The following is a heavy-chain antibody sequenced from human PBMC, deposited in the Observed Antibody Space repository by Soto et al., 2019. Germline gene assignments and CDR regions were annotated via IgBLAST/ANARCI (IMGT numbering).Heavy chain of an antibody. CDR1: GFTFSSYA. V-gene: IGHV3-64*01. Sequence: EVQLVESGGGLVQPGGSLRLSCAASGFTFSSYAMHWVRQAPGKGLEYVSDITSNGGNTDYASSVKGRFTISRDNSKNTLYLQMGSLRAEDMAVYYCARRIPFGYGMDVWAKGPRSPSP. D-gene: IGHD2-21*01. J-gene: IGHJ6*02. CDR2: ITSNGGNT. CDR3: ARRIPFGYGMDV.